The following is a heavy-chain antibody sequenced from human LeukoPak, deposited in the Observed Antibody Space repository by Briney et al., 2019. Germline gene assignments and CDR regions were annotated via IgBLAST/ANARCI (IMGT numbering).Heavy chain of an antibody. J-gene: IGHJ3*02. CDR2: IYYSGST. Sequence: PSETLSLTCTVSGGSISSYYWGWIRQPPGKGLEWIGSIYYSGSTYYNPSLKSRVTISVDTSKNQFSLKLSSVTAADTAVYYCARVTIFGVVIIPKFDAFDIWGQGTMVTVSS. CDR3: ARVTIFGVVIIPKFDAFDI. D-gene: IGHD3-3*01. CDR1: GGSISSYY. V-gene: IGHV4-39*01.